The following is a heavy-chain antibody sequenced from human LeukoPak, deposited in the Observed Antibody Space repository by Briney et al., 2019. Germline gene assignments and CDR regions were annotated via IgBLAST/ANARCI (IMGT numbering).Heavy chain of an antibody. CDR2: IYHTGST. V-gene: IGHV4-38-2*01. D-gene: IGHD6-13*01. CDR1: GFSISSGYH. J-gene: IGHJ4*02. Sequence: KSSETLSLTCGVSGFSISSGYHWGWTRQPPGKGLEWIGSIYHTGSTYYNPSLKSRVTISVDTSKNQFSLRLSSVTAADTAVYYCARYSSSWYTLGFWGQGTLVTVSS. CDR3: ARYSSSWYTLGF.